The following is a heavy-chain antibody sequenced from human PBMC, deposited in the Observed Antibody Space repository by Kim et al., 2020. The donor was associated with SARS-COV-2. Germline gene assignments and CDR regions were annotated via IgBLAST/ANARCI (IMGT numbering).Heavy chain of an antibody. CDR2: IGTAGDT. J-gene: IGHJ6*02. V-gene: IGHV3-13*01. CDR3: ARGDCSGGSCYFYYYGMDV. CDR1: GFTFSSYD. Sequence: GGSLRLSCAASGFTFSSYDMHWVRQATGKGLEWVSAIGTAGDTYYPGSVKGRFTISRENSKNSLYLQMNSLRAGDTAVYYCARGDCSGGSCYFYYYGMDVWGQRTRITVSS. D-gene: IGHD2-15*01.